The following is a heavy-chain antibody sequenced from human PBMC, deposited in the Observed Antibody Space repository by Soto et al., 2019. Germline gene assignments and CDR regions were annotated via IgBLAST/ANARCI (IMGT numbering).Heavy chain of an antibody. J-gene: IGHJ5*02. CDR2: INPNSGGT. V-gene: IGHV1-2*04. CDR3: ARDTEDFWSGYFRFDP. Sequence: GASVKVSCKASGYTFTGYYMHWVRQAPGQGLEWMGWINPNSGGTNYAQKFQGWVTMTRDTSISTAYMELSRLRSDDTAVYYFARDTEDFWSGYFRFDPWGQGTLVTVSS. CDR1: GYTFTGYY. D-gene: IGHD3-3*01.